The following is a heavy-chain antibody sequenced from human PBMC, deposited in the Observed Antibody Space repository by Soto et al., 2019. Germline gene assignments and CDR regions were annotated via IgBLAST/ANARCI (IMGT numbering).Heavy chain of an antibody. CDR2: IIPIFGTA. CDR1: GDSYSSDA. J-gene: IGHJ5*02. D-gene: IGHD2-8*01. Sequence: VKGDCKASGDSYSSDAISWERQTHGQGLEWMGGIIPIFGTANYAQKFQGRVTITADESTSTAYMELSSLRSEDTAVYCCARVIVLMVYAMGWFDPWGQGTLVTVPQ. V-gene: IGHV1-69*13. CDR3: ARVIVLMVYAMGWFDP.